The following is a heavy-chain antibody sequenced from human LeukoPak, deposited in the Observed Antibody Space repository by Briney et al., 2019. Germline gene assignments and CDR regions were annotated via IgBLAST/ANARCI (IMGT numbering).Heavy chain of an antibody. J-gene: IGHJ4*02. V-gene: IGHV1-2*02. CDR3: ARSAAGGALYYYGSGSYYPGLFDY. D-gene: IGHD3-10*01. CDR2: INPNSGGT. Sequence: GASVKVSCKASGYTFTGYYMHWVRQAPGQGLEWMGWINPNSGGTNYAQKFQGRVTMTRDTSISTAYMELSRMRSDDTAVYYCARSAAGGALYYYGSGSYYPGLFDYWGQGTLVTVSS. CDR1: GYTFTGYY.